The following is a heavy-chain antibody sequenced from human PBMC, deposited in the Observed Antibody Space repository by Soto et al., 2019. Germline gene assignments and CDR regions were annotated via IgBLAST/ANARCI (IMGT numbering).Heavy chain of an antibody. CDR3: GSLFEF. CDR2: INNDGSDT. CDR1: GFTFRYYW. V-gene: IGHV3-74*01. Sequence: EVHLVESGGGLVQPGGSLRLSCAASGFTFRYYWLHWVRQVPGRGPVWVSGINNDGSDTFYADFVEGRFTISRDNAKNTVDLQIDSLRAEDTAVYYCGSLFEFWGQGTLVTVPS. J-gene: IGHJ4*02.